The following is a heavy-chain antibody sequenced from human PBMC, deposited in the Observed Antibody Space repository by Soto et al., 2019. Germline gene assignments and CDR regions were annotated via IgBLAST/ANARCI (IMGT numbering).Heavy chain of an antibody. CDR3: AKDHQDIVVVVAATFRGTFDY. CDR2: IKSKRGGGRT. D-gene: IGHD2-15*01. V-gene: IGHV3-15*07. J-gene: IGHJ4*02. CDR1: GFSFSDAW. Sequence: GGSLRLSCAASGFSFSDAWMNWVRQVPGKGLEWVGHIKSKRGGGRTDYAAPVKGRFSISRDDSKNTLYLQMNSLRAEDTAVYYCAKDHQDIVVVVAATFRGTFDYWGQGTLVTVSS.